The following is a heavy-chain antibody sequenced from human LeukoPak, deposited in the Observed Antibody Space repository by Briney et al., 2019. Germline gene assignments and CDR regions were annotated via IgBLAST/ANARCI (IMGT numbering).Heavy chain of an antibody. CDR3: ARDGWFGDYNWFDP. CDR2: INHDGSVK. Sequence: PGGSLKLSCAASRFTFGSYWMSWVRQAPGKGLEWVANINHDGSVKYYLDSVKGRFTISRDNAKNSLYLQMNSLRAEDTAMYYCARDGWFGDYNWFDPWGQGTLVTVSS. J-gene: IGHJ5*02. CDR1: RFTFGSYW. D-gene: IGHD3-10*01. V-gene: IGHV3-7*01.